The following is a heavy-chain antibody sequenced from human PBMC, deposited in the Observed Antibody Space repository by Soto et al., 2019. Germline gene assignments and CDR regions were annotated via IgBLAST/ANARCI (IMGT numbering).Heavy chain of an antibody. J-gene: IGHJ4*02. CDR1: GFTFSNYW. CDR3: TRGGTTTTYWGLFSY. V-gene: IGHV3-74*03. CDR2: VNSDGTST. Sequence: EVQLVESGGGLVQPGGSLRLSCAASGFTFSNYWIHWVRQVPGKGLGWVSRVNSDGTSTSYADFVKGRFTITRDNAKNTVYLQMDNLGADDTAVYYCTRGGTTTTYWGLFSYWGQGALVAVSS. D-gene: IGHD7-27*01.